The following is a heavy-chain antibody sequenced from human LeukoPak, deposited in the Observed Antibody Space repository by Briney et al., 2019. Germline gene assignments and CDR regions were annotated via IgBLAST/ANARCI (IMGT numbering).Heavy chain of an antibody. J-gene: IGHJ3*02. V-gene: IGHV4-39*07. CDR3: ARGGNKWLARGVDAFDI. Sequence: SETLSLTCTVSGGSISSSSYYWGWIRQPPGKGLEWIGSIYYSGSTYYNPSLKSRVTISVDTSKNQFSLKLSSVTAADTAVYYCARGGNKWLARGVDAFDIWGQGTMVTVSS. CDR1: GGSISSSSYY. D-gene: IGHD6-19*01. CDR2: IYYSGST.